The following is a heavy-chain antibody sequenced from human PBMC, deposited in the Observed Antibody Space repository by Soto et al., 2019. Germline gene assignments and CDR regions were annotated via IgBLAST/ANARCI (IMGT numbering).Heavy chain of an antibody. D-gene: IGHD2-2*01. J-gene: IGHJ6*02. CDR1: GGSISSYY. V-gene: IGHV4-4*07. CDR2: IYTSGST. Sequence: SETLSLTCTVSGGSISSYYWSWIRQPAGKGLEWIGRIYTSGSTNYNPSLKSRVTMSVDTSKNQFSLKLSSVTAADTAVYYCARDYQLPKPYYYYYGMDVWGQGTTVTVSS. CDR3: ARDYQLPKPYYYYYGMDV.